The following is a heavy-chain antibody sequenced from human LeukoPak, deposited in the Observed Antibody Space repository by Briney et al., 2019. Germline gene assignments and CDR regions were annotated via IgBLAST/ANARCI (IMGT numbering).Heavy chain of an antibody. J-gene: IGHJ4*02. Sequence: PSETLSLTCAVSGGSFSGYYWSWIRHPPGKGLEWIGEINHSGSTNYNPSLKSRVTISVDTSKNQFSLKLSSVTAADTAVYYCARASTHSDYWGQGTLVTVSS. V-gene: IGHV4-34*01. D-gene: IGHD1-1*01. CDR3: ARASTHSDY. CDR1: GGSFSGYY. CDR2: INHSGST.